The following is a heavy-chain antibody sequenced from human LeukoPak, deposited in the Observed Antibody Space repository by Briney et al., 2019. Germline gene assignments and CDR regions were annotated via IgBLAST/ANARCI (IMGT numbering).Heavy chain of an antibody. V-gene: IGHV3-30*18. CDR3: AKGRNYYGSGSYLPDY. CDR1: GFTFSSYG. CDR2: ISYDGSNK. J-gene: IGHJ4*02. D-gene: IGHD3-10*01. Sequence: PGGSLGLSCAASGFTFSSYGMHWVRQAPGKGLEWVAVISYDGSNKYYADSVKGRFTISRDNSKNTLYLQMNSLRAEDTAVYYCAKGRNYYGSGSYLPDYWGQGTLVTVSS.